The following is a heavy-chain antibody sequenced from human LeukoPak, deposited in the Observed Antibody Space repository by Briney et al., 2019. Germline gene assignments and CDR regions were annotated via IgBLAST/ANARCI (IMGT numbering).Heavy chain of an antibody. CDR3: ASGDGVQTLNFDS. Sequence: ASETLSLTCTVSGGSISGYYWSWIRQPPGKGLEWIGYIYYSGSTNYNPSLKSRVTISIDTSKNQFSLKLSSVTAADTAVYYCASGDGVQTLNFDSWGQGTLVTVSS. CDR1: GGSISGYY. CDR2: IYYSGST. V-gene: IGHV4-59*01. J-gene: IGHJ4*02. D-gene: IGHD2-8*01.